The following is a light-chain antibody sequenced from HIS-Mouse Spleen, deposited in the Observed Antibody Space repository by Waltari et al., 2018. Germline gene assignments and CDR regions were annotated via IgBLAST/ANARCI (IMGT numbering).Light chain of an antibody. CDR2: EDS. J-gene: IGLJ2*01. CDR1: ALPKKQ. CDR3: YSTDSSGNHRV. V-gene: IGLV3-10*01. Sequence: SYELTQPPSVSVSPGQTARITCPGDALPKKQPYRYQQKSGQAPVLVIYEDSKRPSGIPERFSGSSSGTMATLTISGAQVEDEADYYCYSTDSSGNHRVFGGGTKLTVL.